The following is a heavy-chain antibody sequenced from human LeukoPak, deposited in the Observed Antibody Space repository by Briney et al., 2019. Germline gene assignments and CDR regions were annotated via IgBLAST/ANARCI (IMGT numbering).Heavy chain of an antibody. D-gene: IGHD3-10*01. J-gene: IGHJ4*02. CDR2: IIPIFGTA. CDR3: ATGPPPYYYGSGSYYYFDY. Sequence: ASVKFSCKASGGTFSSYAISWVRQAPGQGLDWMEGIIPIFGTANYAQKFQGRVTITADESTSTAYMELSSLRSEDTAVYYCATGPPPYYYGSGSYYYFDYWGQGTLVTVSS. V-gene: IGHV1-69*13. CDR1: GGTFSSYA.